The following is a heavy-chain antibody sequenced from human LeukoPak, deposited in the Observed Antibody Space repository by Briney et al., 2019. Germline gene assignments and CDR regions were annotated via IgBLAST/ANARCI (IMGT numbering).Heavy chain of an antibody. D-gene: IGHD5-12*01. CDR3: AKGAVRGYSGYDPRWWFDP. V-gene: IGHV3-30*04. J-gene: IGHJ5*02. Sequence: PGRSLRLSCAASGFTFSSYAMHWVRQAPGKGLEWVAVISYDGSNKYYADSVKGRFTISRDNSKNTLYLQMNSLRAEDTAVYYCAKGAVRGYSGYDPRWWFDPWGQGTLVTVSS. CDR1: GFTFSSYA. CDR2: ISYDGSNK.